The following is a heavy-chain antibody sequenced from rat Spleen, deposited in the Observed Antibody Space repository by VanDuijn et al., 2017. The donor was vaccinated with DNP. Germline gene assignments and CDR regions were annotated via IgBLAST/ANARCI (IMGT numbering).Heavy chain of an antibody. J-gene: IGHJ2*01. V-gene: IGHV5-27*01. CDR3: TTDPGPNSYFDY. Sequence: EVQLVESGGGLVQPGRSLKISCVASGFTFSKSAMAWVRQAPTEGLEWVAAIINTGGSTYYPDSVKGRFTISRDNAKSTLYLQRDSLRSEDTATYYCTTDPGPNSYFDYWGQGVMVTVSS. CDR2: IINTGGST. D-gene: IGHD5-1*01. CDR1: GFTFSKSA.